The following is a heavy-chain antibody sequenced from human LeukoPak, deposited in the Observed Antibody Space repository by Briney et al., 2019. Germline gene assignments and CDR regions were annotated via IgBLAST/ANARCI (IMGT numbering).Heavy chain of an antibody. CDR1: GFPFSSYG. CDR2: ISYDGSNK. CDR3: AKAQQWLAEDYYGMDV. Sequence: GRSLLPSFAASGFPFSSYGMHWVRPAPGKGLEGVAVISYDGSNKYCADSVKGRFTISRDNSKNTLYLQMNSLRAEDTAVYYCAKAQQWLAEDYYGMDVWGQGTTVTVSS. J-gene: IGHJ6*02. V-gene: IGHV3-30*18. D-gene: IGHD6-19*01.